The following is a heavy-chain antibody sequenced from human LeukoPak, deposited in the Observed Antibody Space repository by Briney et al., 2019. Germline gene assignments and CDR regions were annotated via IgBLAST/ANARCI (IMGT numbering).Heavy chain of an antibody. CDR2: ISSSSSNI. Sequence: PGGSLRLSCAASGFTFSSYSMNWVRQAPGKGLEWVSAISSSSSNIYYADSVKGRFTISRDNAKNSLYLQMNSLRAEDTAVYYCATDWGYYFGYWGKGTLVTVSS. V-gene: IGHV3-21*01. CDR1: GFTFSSYS. D-gene: IGHD3-16*01. J-gene: IGHJ4*02. CDR3: ATDWGYYFGY.